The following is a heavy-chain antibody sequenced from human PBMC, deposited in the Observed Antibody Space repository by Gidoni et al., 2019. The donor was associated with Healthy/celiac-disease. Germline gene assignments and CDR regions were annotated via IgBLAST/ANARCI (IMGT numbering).Heavy chain of an antibody. J-gene: IGHJ4*02. CDR1: GFTFSSYA. V-gene: IGHV3-23*01. CDR2: ISGSGGST. Sequence: EVQLLESGGGLVQPGGSLRLSCAASGFTFSSYAMSWVRQAPGKGLEWVSAISGSGGSTYYADSVKGRFTISRDNSKNTLYLQMNSLRAEDTAVYYCAKLGYGSYYDILTGYPPFDYWGQGTLVTVSS. D-gene: IGHD3-9*01. CDR3: AKLGYGSYYDILTGYPPFDY.